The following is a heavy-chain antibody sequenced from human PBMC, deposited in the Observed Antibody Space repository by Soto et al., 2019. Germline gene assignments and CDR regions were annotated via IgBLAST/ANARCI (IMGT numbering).Heavy chain of an antibody. Sequence: EVQLVESGGGLVRPGGSLRLSCAASGFTFSTYSMNWVRQAPGKGLEWVSSISSSSSYIYYADSVKGRFTISRDNAKNSLYLQMNSLRAEDTAVYYCARDLPNLPGAALWAQGPLVTVSS. J-gene: IGHJ4*02. CDR3: ARDLPNLPGAAL. V-gene: IGHV3-21*01. D-gene: IGHD3-10*01. CDR1: GFTFSTYS. CDR2: ISSSSSYI.